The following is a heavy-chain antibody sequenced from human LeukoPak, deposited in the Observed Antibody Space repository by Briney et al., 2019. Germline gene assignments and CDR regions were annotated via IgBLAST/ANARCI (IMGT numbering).Heavy chain of an antibody. J-gene: IGHJ6*03. CDR2: IYTSGSS. D-gene: IGHD4-17*01. V-gene: IGHV4-4*07. Sequence: SETLSLTCTVSGGSINSYYWSWIRQPAGKGLEWIGRIYTSGSSNYNPSLKSRVTMSVDTSKNQFSLRLASVTAADTAVYYCARAAYGDYRYYYFYLDVWGKGTTVTVSS. CDR3: ARAAYGDYRYYYFYLDV. CDR1: GGSINSYY.